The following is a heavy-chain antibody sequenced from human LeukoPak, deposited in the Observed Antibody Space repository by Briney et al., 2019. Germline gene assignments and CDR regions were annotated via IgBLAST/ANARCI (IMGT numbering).Heavy chain of an antibody. V-gene: IGHV3-11*01. CDR1: GFTLSNAW. CDR2: IGPSGSAI. J-gene: IGHJ6*03. CDR3: ARHSYGNYYYYYMDV. D-gene: IGHD5-18*01. Sequence: GGSLRLSCAASGFTLSNAWMSWIRQVPGKGLEWLLYIGPSGSAIYYADSVKGRFTISRDNTKNSLYLQMNSLRAEDTALYYCARHSYGNYYYYYMDVWGKGTTVTVSS.